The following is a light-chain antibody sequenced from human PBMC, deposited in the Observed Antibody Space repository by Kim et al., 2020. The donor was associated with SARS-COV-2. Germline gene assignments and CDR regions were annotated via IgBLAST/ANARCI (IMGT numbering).Light chain of an antibody. CDR3: AAWDDSLSGWV. J-gene: IGLJ3*02. CDR1: SSNIGSNY. CDR2: SKN. V-gene: IGLV1-47*02. Sequence: GQRVTISCSGSSSNIGSNYVYWYQQLPRTAPKLLIYSKNQRPSGVPDRFSGSKSGTSASLAISGLQSEDEADYYCAAWDDSLSGWVFGGGTQLTVL.